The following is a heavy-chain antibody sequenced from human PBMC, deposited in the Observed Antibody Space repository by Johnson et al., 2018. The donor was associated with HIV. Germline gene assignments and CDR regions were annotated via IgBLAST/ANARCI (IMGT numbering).Heavy chain of an antibody. CDR3: ARVRPYNWNDVHAFDI. V-gene: IGHV3-66*01. D-gene: IGHD1-20*01. J-gene: IGHJ3*02. CDR1: GFTVSSNY. Sequence: VQLVESGGGVVQPGRSLRLSCAASGFTVSSNYMSWVRQAPGKGLEWVSVIYRGGSTYYADPVKGRFPISRDNSKNTLYLQMNSLRAEDTAVYYCARVRPYNWNDVHAFDIWGQGTMVTVSS. CDR2: IYRGGST.